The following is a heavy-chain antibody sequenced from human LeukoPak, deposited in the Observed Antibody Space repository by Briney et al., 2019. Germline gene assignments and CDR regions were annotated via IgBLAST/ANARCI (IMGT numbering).Heavy chain of an antibody. CDR2: INPSVGST. V-gene: IGHV1-46*01. J-gene: IGHJ4*02. CDR1: GYTLTSYY. CDR3: ARDRYYDFWSGYQYYFDY. D-gene: IGHD3-3*01. Sequence: ASVKVSCKASGYTLTSYYIHWVRQAPGQGPEWIGIINPSVGSTSYAQKFQGRVTMTRDTSTSTVYMELSSLRSEDTAVYYCARDRYYDFWSGYQYYFDYWGQGTLVTVSS.